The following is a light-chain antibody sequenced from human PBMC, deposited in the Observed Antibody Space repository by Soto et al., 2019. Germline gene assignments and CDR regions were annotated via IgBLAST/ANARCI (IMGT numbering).Light chain of an antibody. CDR3: MQSTQRPPT. V-gene: IGKV2D-29*02. CDR2: EVS. J-gene: IGKJ5*01. Sequence: DVVMTQPPLSLSVAPGQPASISCKSSQSLLHITVETFLFWYLQKPGQSPQLLIYEVSTRVSGVPDRFSGSGSGTDFTLEISRVETDDVGIYYCMQSTQRPPTFGQGTRLEIK. CDR1: QSLLHITVETF.